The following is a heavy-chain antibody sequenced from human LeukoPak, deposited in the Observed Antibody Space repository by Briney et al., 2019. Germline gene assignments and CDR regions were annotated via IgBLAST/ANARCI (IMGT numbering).Heavy chain of an antibody. CDR1: GFTFSYHW. CDR3: ARGPGSSGGAYVGDY. J-gene: IGHJ4*01. V-gene: IGHV3-74*01. Sequence: GGSLRVSCTASGFTFSYHWMHWVRQVPGKGLVWISRIDGGGSSTSYADSVKGRFSISRDNSKSTLYLQMSSLRAEDTAVYYCARGPGSSGGAYVGDYWGHGTLVTVSS. CDR2: IDGGGSST. D-gene: IGHD3-22*01.